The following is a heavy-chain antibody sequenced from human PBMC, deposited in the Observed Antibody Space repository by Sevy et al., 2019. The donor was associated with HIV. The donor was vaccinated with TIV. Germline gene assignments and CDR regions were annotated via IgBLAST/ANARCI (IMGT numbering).Heavy chain of an antibody. D-gene: IGHD6-13*01. CDR2: ISSSSKYI. V-gene: IGHV3-21*01. CDR3: AISPPKIAAAGKSTRYGL. J-gene: IGHJ5*02. CDR1: GFTFSYYS. Sequence: GGSLRLSCSASGFTFSYYSMTWVRQAPGKGLEWVSSISSSSKYIYYEDSVRGRFTISRDNAENSLYLHINNLRAEDTAVYYCAISPPKIAAAGKSTRYGLWGQGTLVTASS.